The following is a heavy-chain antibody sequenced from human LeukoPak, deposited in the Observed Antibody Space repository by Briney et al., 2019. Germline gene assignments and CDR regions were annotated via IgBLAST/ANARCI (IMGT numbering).Heavy chain of an antibody. CDR1: GFTFSSYW. CDR2: ISSSSTTI. D-gene: IGHD4-17*01. J-gene: IGHJ5*02. V-gene: IGHV3-48*04. Sequence: GGSLRLSCAASGFTFSSYWMHWVRQAPGKGLEWVSYISSSSTTIYYADSVKGRFTISRDNAKNSLYLQMNSLRAEDTAMYYCARVYLSWDYGDSQEPPFDPWGQGTLVTVSS. CDR3: ARVYLSWDYGDSQEPPFDP.